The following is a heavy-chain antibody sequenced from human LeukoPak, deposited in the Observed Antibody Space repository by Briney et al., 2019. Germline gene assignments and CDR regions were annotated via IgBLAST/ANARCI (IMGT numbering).Heavy chain of an antibody. CDR3: ARDFYDGFALDY. D-gene: IGHD2/OR15-2a*01. Sequence: GGSLRLSCAASGFTFSSYSMNWVRQAPGKGLEWVSFIFSSSTYIYYTDSVKGRFTISRDNARNSLYLQMDNLRAEDTGVYYCARDFYDGFALDYWGQGTLVTVSS. CDR2: IFSSSTYI. V-gene: IGHV3-21*03. CDR1: GFTFSSYS. J-gene: IGHJ4*02.